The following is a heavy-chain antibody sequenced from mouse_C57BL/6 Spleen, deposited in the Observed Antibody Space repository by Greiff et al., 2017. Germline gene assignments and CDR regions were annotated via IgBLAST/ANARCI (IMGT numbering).Heavy chain of an antibody. J-gene: IGHJ2*01. D-gene: IGHD4-1*01. CDR2: IYPGDGDT. V-gene: IGHV1-82*01. CDR1: GYAFSSSW. Sequence: QVQLQQSGPELVKPGASVKISCKASGYAFSSSWMNWVKQRPGKGLEWIGRIYPGDGDTNYNGKFKGKATLTADKSSSTAYMQLSSLTSEDSAVYFCARGADWDGYFDYWGQGTTLTVSS. CDR3: ARGADWDGYFDY.